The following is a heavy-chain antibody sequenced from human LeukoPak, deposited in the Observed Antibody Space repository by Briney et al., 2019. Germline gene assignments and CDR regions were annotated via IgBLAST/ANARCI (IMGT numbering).Heavy chain of an antibody. CDR2: INWNGGST. Sequence: GESLRLSCAASGFTFDDYGMSWVRQAPGKGLEWVSGINWNGGSTGYADSVKGRFTISRDNAKNSLYLQMNSLRAEDTALYYCAIHGPLGATFYWGQGTLVTVSS. J-gene: IGHJ4*02. CDR1: GFTFDDYG. V-gene: IGHV3-20*04. CDR3: AIHGPLGATFY. D-gene: IGHD1-26*01.